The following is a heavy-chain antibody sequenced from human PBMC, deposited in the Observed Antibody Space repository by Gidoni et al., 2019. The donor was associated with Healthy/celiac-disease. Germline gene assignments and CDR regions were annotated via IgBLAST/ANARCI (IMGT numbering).Heavy chain of an antibody. Sequence: EMLLLAAGGVLVQPGGSLRPPCAAPGFTFSGYPMSWVRQAPGKGLEWVSVISGSGGSTYYADSVKGRFTISRDNSKNTLYLQMNSLRAEDTAVYYCAKDEVMAMWLAMEVVDIWGQGTMVTVSS. V-gene: IGHV3-23*01. D-gene: IGHD3-22*01. J-gene: IGHJ3*02. CDR3: AKDEVMAMWLAMEVVDI. CDR2: ISGSGGST. CDR1: GFTFSGYP.